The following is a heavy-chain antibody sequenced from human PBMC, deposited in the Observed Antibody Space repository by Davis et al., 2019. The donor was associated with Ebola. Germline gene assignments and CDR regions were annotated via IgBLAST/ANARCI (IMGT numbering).Heavy chain of an antibody. Sequence: PGGSLRLSCAASGFTFSSYSMNWVRQAPGKELEWVSSISSSSSYIYYADSVKGRFTISRDNAKNSLYLQMNSLRAEDTAVYYCARCAGVGTSCGWFDPWGQGTLVTVSS. D-gene: IGHD2-2*01. CDR2: ISSSSSYI. CDR3: ARCAGVGTSCGWFDP. V-gene: IGHV3-21*01. J-gene: IGHJ5*02. CDR1: GFTFSSYS.